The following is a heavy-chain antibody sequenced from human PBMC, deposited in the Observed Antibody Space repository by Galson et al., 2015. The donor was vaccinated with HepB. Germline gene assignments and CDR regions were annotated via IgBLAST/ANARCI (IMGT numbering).Heavy chain of an antibody. V-gene: IGHV6-1*01. Sequence: CAISGDSVSTNIVAWNWIRQSPSRGLEWLGRTHYRSKWYNDYAVSVQSRITINPDTSRNQFSLQLNPVTPEDTGVYYCTRVRHLARGMDVWGQGTTVTVSS. D-gene: IGHD5-12*01. CDR1: GDSVSTNIVA. CDR3: TRVRHLARGMDV. J-gene: IGHJ6*02. CDR2: THYRSKWYN.